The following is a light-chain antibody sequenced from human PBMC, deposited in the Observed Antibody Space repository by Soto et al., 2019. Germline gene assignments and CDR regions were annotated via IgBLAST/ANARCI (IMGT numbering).Light chain of an antibody. V-gene: IGLV2-14*01. CDR2: DVT. Sequence: QSVLTQPASVSGSPGQSITISCTGTSSDVGVYNYVSWYQQHPGKAPKPMIYDVTNRPSGVSNRFSGSKSGNTASLTISGLQAEDEADYYCSSYTTGSVVFGGGTKLTVL. CDR1: SSDVGVYNY. CDR3: SSYTTGSVV. J-gene: IGLJ2*01.